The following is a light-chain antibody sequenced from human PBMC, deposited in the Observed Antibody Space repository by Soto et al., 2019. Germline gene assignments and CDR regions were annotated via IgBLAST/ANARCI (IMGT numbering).Light chain of an antibody. CDR1: QSVLYSSNNKNY. V-gene: IGKV4-1*01. CDR3: QQYYSTPLT. J-gene: IGKJ1*01. CDR2: WAS. Sequence: DLVMTQSPDSLAVSLGGRATINCKSSQSVLYSSNNKNYLAWYQQKPGQPPKLLIYWASTRESGVPDRFSGSGSGTDFTLTISSLQAEDVAVYYCQQYYSTPLTFGQGTKVDIK.